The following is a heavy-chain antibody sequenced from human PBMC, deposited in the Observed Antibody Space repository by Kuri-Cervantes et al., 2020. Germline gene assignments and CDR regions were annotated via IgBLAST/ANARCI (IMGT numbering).Heavy chain of an antibody. CDR3: ARGPTGGYSFDY. Sequence: SQTLSLTCAVYGGSFSGYYWSWIRQPPGKGLEWIGEINHSGSTNYNPSLKSRVTISVDKSKNQFSLKLSSVTAADTAVYYCARGPTGGYSFDYWGQGTLVTVSS. D-gene: IGHD2-2*03. V-gene: IGHV4-34*01. J-gene: IGHJ4*02. CDR1: GGSFSGYY. CDR2: INHSGST.